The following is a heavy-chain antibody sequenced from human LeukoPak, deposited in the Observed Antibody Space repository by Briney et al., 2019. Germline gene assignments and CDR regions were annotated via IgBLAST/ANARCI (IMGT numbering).Heavy chain of an antibody. V-gene: IGHV1-69*05. CDR1: GGSFSSYA. CDR2: IIPTFGTA. Sequence: PRASVKVSCKASGGSFSSYAISWVRQAPGQGLEWMGGIIPTFGTANYAQKFQGRVTITTDESTSTAYMELSSLRSEDTAVYYCTIASKRVGAFDIWGQGTMVTVSS. J-gene: IGHJ3*02. D-gene: IGHD1-26*01. CDR3: TIASKRVGAFDI.